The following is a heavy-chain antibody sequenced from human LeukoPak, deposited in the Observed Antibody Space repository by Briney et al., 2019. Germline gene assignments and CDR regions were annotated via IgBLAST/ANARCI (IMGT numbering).Heavy chain of an antibody. CDR1: GFTVSNNY. J-gene: IGHJ4*02. V-gene: IGHV3-66*01. Sequence: GGSLRLSCAPSGFTVSNNYMSWVGPAPGKGMDWMAAMYSGRATFYPDSVNGRFTNSRDKCKHTLDLQMSSRRAEDTAVHYCAIELGAAARDTFVDYWGQGTLVTVSA. D-gene: IGHD6-6*01. CDR2: MYSGRAT. CDR3: AIELGAAARDTFVDY.